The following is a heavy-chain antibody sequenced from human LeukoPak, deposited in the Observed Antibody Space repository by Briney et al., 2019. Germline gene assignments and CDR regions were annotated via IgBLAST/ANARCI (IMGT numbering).Heavy chain of an antibody. CDR2: IYDSGST. J-gene: IGHJ4*01. CDR1: GGSINNYY. D-gene: IGHD1-26*01. CDR3: ARGDSGSYQLDY. V-gene: IGHV4-59*08. Sequence: SETLSLTCTVSGGSINNYYWHWIRQPPGKGLEWIGYIYDSGSTYYNPSLRSRVTISVDTSKNQFSLKLSSVTAADTAVYYCARGDSGSYQLDYWGQGTLVTVSS.